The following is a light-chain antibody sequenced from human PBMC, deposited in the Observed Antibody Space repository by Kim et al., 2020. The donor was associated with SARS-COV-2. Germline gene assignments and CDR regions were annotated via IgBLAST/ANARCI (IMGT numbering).Light chain of an antibody. CDR3: CSYAGRSIYV. Sequence: QSALTQPASVSGSPGQSITISCTGGSSDVGGYNLVAWYQQQPGKVPKLIIYEVTERPSGVSNRFSGSKSGNTASLTISGLQTEDEADYYCCSYAGRSIYVFGSWTKVTVL. J-gene: IGLJ1*01. V-gene: IGLV2-23*02. CDR1: SSDVGGYNL. CDR2: EVT.